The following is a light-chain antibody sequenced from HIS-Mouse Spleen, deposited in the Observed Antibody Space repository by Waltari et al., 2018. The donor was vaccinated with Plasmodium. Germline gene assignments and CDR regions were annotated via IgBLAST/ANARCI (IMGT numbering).Light chain of an antibody. J-gene: IGKJ1*01. CDR1: QSVSSN. Sequence: EIVMTQSPATLSVSPGERATLSCRASQSVSSNLARYQQTPGQAPRLLIYGASTRATGIPAKFSGSGSGTEFTLTISSLQSEDFAVYYCQQYNNWPAWTFGQGTKVEIK. CDR2: GAS. V-gene: IGKV3-15*01. CDR3: QQYNNWPAWT.